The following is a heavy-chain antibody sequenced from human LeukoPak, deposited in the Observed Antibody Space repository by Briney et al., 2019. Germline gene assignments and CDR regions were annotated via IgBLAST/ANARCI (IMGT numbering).Heavy chain of an antibody. V-gene: IGHV4-39*01. CDR1: GGSISSSSYY. CDR2: TYYSGST. Sequence: PSETLSLTCTVSGGSISSSSYYWGWIRQPPGKGLEWIGSTYYSGSTYYNPSLKGRVTISVDTSKNQFSLKLSSVTAADTAVYYCARQDYYDSSGYSFWGQGTLVTVSS. D-gene: IGHD3-22*01. CDR3: ARQDYYDSSGYSF. J-gene: IGHJ4*02.